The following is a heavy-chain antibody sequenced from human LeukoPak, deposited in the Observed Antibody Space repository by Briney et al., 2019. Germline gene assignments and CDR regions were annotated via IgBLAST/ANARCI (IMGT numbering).Heavy chain of an antibody. CDR1: GFTFSSYW. J-gene: IGHJ4*02. V-gene: IGHV3-7*03. D-gene: IGHD3-3*01. CDR2: IKQDGSEK. CDR3: ARVRTYYDFWSGYYGSGPFDY. Sequence: GGALRLSCAASGFTFSSYWMSWVRQAPGKGLEWVANIKQDGSEKYYVDSVKGGFTISRDNAKNSLYPQMNSLRAEDTAVYYCARVRTYYDFWSGYYGSGPFDYWGQGTLVTVSS.